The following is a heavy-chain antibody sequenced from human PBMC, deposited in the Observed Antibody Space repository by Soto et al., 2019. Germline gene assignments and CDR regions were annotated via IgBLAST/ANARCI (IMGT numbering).Heavy chain of an antibody. D-gene: IGHD2-2*01. CDR1: GYTFTGYY. J-gene: IGHJ6*02. CDR3: ARTIIGTYCSSTSCYYYGMEV. CDR2: INPNSGGT. V-gene: IGHV1-2*04. Sequence: ASVKVSCKASGYTFTGYYMHWVRQAPGQGLEWMGWINPNSGGTNYAQKFQGWVTMTRDTSISTAYMELSRLRSDDTAVYYCARTIIGTYCSSTSCYYYGMEVWGQGTTVTVSS.